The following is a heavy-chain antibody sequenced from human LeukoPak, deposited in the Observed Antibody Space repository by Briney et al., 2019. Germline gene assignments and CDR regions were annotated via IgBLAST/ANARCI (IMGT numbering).Heavy chain of an antibody. D-gene: IGHD1-14*01. CDR3: ARDRTDTNYFDY. CDR2: IDSSGRTT. Sequence: GGSLRLSCAASGFTFSNYNIHWVRQAPGKGLEWVSYIDSSGRTTYYADSVRGRFTISRGNAKNSLYLQMNSLRAEDTAVYYCARDRTDTNYFDYWGQGTLVTVSS. CDR1: GFTFSNYN. V-gene: IGHV3-48*01. J-gene: IGHJ4*02.